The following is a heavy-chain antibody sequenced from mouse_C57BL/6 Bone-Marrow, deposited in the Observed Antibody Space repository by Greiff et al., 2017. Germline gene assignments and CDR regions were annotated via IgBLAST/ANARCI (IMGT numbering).Heavy chain of an antibody. J-gene: IGHJ4*01. Sequence: QVQLQQPGAELVMPGASVKLSCKASGYTFTSYWMHWVKQRPGQGLEWIGEIDPSDSYTNYNQKFKGKSTLTVDKSSSTAYMQLSSLTSEDSAVYYCAREGPYSNYAMDYWGQGTSVTVSS. CDR1: GYTFTSYW. CDR2: IDPSDSYT. CDR3: AREGPYSNYAMDY. D-gene: IGHD2-5*01. V-gene: IGHV1-69*01.